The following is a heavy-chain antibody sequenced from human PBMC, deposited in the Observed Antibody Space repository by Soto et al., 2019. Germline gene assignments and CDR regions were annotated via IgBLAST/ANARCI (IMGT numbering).Heavy chain of an antibody. CDR2: ISYDGSNK. J-gene: IGHJ4*02. CDR3: AKVLGGYSYGSADY. V-gene: IGHV3-30*18. Sequence: GGSLRLSCAASGFTFSSYGMHWVRQAPGKGLEWVAVISYDGSNKYYADSVKGRFTISRDNSKNTLYLQMNSLRAEDTAVYYCAKVLGGYSYGSADYWGQGTLVTVSS. CDR1: GFTFSSYG. D-gene: IGHD5-18*01.